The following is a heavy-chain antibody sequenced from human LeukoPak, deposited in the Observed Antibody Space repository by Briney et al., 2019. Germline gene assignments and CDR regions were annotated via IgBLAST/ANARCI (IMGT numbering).Heavy chain of an antibody. D-gene: IGHD3-10*01. CDR1: GFTFSDYY. V-gene: IGHV3-11*01. CDR3: ARAPAMVRGPWHAFDI. CDR2: ISSSSSTI. J-gene: IGHJ3*02. Sequence: GGSLRLSCAASGFTFSDYYMSWIRQAPGKGLEWVSYISSSSSTIYYADSVKGRFTISRDNAKNSLYLQMNSLRAEDTAVYYCARAPAMVRGPWHAFDIWGQGTMVTVSS.